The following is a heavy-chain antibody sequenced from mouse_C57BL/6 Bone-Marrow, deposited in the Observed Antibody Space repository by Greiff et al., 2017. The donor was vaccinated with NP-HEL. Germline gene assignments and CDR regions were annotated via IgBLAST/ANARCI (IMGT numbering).Heavy chain of an antibody. Sequence: VQLQQSGAELVRPGTSVKVSCKASGYAFTNYLIEWVKQRPGQGLEWIGVINPGSGGTTYIEKFKGKAPLPADKSSSTAYMQLSSLTSVDSAVYFCAFTDFDYWGQGTTLTVSS. CDR2: INPGSGGT. CDR1: GYAFTNYL. J-gene: IGHJ2*01. D-gene: IGHD1-1*01. CDR3: AFTDFDY. V-gene: IGHV1-54*01.